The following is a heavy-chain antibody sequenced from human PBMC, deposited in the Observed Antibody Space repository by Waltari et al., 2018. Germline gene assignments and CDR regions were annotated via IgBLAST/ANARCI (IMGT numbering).Heavy chain of an antibody. J-gene: IGHJ3*02. D-gene: IGHD3-22*01. CDR3: AKPWIVVVITDALDI. Sequence: EVQLLESGGGLVQPGGFLRLSCAASGFTFSSYAMSWVRQAPGKGLEWVPVISGSGGSTYYAKSVKGRFTISRDNSKNTLYLQMNSRRAEDTAVYYCAKPWIVVVITDALDIWAQGTMVTVSS. CDR2: ISGSGGST. V-gene: IGHV3-23*01. CDR1: GFTFSSYA.